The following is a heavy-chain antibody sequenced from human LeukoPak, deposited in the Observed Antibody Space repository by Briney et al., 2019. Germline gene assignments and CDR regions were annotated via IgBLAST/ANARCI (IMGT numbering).Heavy chain of an antibody. CDR1: GGSISSGGYY. Sequence: PSQTLSLTCTVSGGSISSGGYYWSWIRQHPGKGLEWIGYIYYSGSTYYNPSLKSRVTISVDTSKNQFSLKLSSVTAADTAVYYCARVTTTTVTTGFDYWDQGTLVTVSS. CDR3: ARVTTTTVTTGFDY. CDR2: IYYSGST. J-gene: IGHJ4*02. V-gene: IGHV4-31*03. D-gene: IGHD4-17*01.